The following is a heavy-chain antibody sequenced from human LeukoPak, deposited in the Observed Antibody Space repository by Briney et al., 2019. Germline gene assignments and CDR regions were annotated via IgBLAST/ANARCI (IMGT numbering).Heavy chain of an antibody. CDR3: ARFPGVAAGFCGMDV. CDR2: ISSSTSYI. Sequence: GGSLRLSCAASGFTFSSYSMNWVRQAPGKGLEWVSFISSSTSYISYADSVKGRFTISRDNSKNTLYLQMNSLRAEDTAVYYCARFPGVAAGFCGMDVWGQGTTVTVSS. CDR1: GFTFSSYS. V-gene: IGHV3-21*01. J-gene: IGHJ6*02. D-gene: IGHD6-13*01.